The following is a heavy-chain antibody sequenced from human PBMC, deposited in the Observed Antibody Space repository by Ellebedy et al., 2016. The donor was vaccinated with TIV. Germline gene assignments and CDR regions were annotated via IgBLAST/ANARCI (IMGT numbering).Heavy chain of an antibody. CDR3: AKGGYYNLDY. V-gene: IGHV3-23*01. CDR1: GLPFSSYV. D-gene: IGHD3-9*01. J-gene: IGHJ4*02. CDR2: ITGSGDST. Sequence: GGSLRLSXAASGLPFSSYVMNWVRQAPGKGLEWVSAITGSGDSTYYADSVKGRFTISRDNSKNTLYLQMNGLRAEDTAVFYCAKGGYYNLDYWGPGILVTVSS.